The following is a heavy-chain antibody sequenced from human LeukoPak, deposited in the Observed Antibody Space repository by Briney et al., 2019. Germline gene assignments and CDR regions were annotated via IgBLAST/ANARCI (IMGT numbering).Heavy chain of an antibody. Sequence: GGSLRLSCAASGFTFSSYSMNWVRQAPGKGLEWVSYISSSSSTIYYADSVKGRFTISRDNAKNSLYLQMNSLRAEDTAVYYCARAPGTGGSNYVLWGDPPDYWGQGTLVTVSS. CDR1: GFTFSSYS. D-gene: IGHD4-4*01. CDR2: ISSSSSTI. CDR3: ARAPGTGGSNYVLWGDPPDY. V-gene: IGHV3-48*01. J-gene: IGHJ4*02.